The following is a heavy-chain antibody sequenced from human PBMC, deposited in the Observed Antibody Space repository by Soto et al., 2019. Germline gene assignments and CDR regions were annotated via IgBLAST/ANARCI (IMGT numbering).Heavy chain of an antibody. D-gene: IGHD6-19*01. Sequence: GGSLRLSCTASGFTFGDYAMSWFRQAPGKGLEWVGFIRSKAYGGTTEYAASVKGRFTISRDDSKSIAYLQMNSLKTEDTAMYYCASNPHPVFCSGWYANDAIDIWGQGTMVTVSS. J-gene: IGHJ3*02. CDR3: ASNPHPVFCSGWYANDAIDI. CDR1: GFTFGDYA. V-gene: IGHV3-49*03. CDR2: IRSKAYGGTT.